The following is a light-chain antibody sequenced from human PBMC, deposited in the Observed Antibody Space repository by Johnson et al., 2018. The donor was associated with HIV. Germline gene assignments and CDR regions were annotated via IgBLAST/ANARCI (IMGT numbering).Light chain of an antibody. J-gene: IGLJ1*01. CDR3: GTWDSSLWV. V-gene: IGLV1-51*02. CDR2: ENN. Sequence: QSVLTQPPSVSAAPGQKVTISCSGRSSNIGSNSVSWYQQLPGTAPKLLIYENNKRPSGIPDRFSGSKSGTSATLGITGLQTGDEADYYCGTWDSSLWVFGTGTKVTVL. CDR1: SSNIGSNS.